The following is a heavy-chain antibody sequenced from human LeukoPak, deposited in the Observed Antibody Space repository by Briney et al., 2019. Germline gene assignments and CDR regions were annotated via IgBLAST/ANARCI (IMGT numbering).Heavy chain of an antibody. Sequence: GESLKISCKGSGYIFTTYWIGWVRQTPGKGLEWMGTIYPGDSDTRYSPSFQGQVTISADKSITTAYLQWSSLKASDTAMYYCARRSTSMVYFDYWGQVTLVTVSS. CDR3: ARRSTSMVYFDY. CDR1: GYIFTTYW. D-gene: IGHD5-18*01. CDR2: IYPGDSDT. V-gene: IGHV5-51*01. J-gene: IGHJ4*02.